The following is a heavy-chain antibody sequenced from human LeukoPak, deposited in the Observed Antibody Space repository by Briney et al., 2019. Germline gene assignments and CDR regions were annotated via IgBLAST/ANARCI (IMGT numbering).Heavy chain of an antibody. CDR1: GYTFSSYY. V-gene: IGHV1-46*01. Sequence: ASVKVSCKASGYTFSSYYMHWVRQAPGQGLEWMGIINPGGDNRSYAQKFQGRVTMTRDMSTSTVYMEVSSLRSEDTAVYYCAGAVTNLGVAIPAHWGQGTLVTVSS. CDR2: INPGGDNR. D-gene: IGHD3-3*01. J-gene: IGHJ4*02. CDR3: AGAVTNLGVAIPAH.